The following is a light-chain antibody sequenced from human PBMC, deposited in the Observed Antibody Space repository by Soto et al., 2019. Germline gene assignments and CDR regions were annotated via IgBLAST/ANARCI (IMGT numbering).Light chain of an antibody. V-gene: IGKV2-28*01. J-gene: IGKJ2*01. CDR3: MQPLQTPYT. CDR1: QSLLYSNGNNY. Sequence: DIVMTQSPLSLPVTPGEPASISCRSSQSLLYSNGNNYLDWYVQKPGQSPQLLIYLASSRASGVPDRFMGSGSGTDFTLKISRVEAEDVGVYYCMQPLQTPYTFGQGTKLEIK. CDR2: LAS.